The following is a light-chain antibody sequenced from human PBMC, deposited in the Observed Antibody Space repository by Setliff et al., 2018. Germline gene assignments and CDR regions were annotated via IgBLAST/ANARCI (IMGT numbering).Light chain of an antibody. Sequence: QSVLTQPASVSGSPGQSITISCTGTSSDIGGYNYVSWYQQHSGKAPKLMIYEVSNRPSGVSNRFSGSKSGNTASLTISGLQAEDEADYCSSYASSSIPDVFGSGTKVTVL. CDR1: SSDIGGYNY. CDR2: EVS. V-gene: IGLV2-14*01. J-gene: IGLJ1*01. CDR3: SSYASSSIPDV.